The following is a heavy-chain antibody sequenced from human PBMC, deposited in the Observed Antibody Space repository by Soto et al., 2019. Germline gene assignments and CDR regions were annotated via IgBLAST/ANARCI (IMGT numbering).Heavy chain of an antibody. Sequence: QVRLVESGGGVVQPGRSLRLSCVASGFSFSTYGMHWVRQAPGKGLEWVAVISYDGSYIYYADSVKGRFTVSRDNSKNTLYVQMNSLRAEDTAVYYCARGSVFCTSTTCHGMRPFDIWGLGTKVTVSS. V-gene: IGHV3-30*03. CDR2: ISYDGSYI. CDR1: GFSFSTYG. CDR3: ARGSVFCTSTTCHGMRPFDI. D-gene: IGHD2-2*01. J-gene: IGHJ3*02.